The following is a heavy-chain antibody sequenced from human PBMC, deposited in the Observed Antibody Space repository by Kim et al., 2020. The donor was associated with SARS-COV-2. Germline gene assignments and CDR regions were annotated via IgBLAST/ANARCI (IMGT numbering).Heavy chain of an antibody. CDR1: GFTFNTYG. D-gene: IGHD5-18*01. CDR3: AKMGVMYGYSYVYYD. Sequence: GGSLRLSCVASGFTFNTYGMSWVRQAPGKGLEWVAVIRGGAVNKFYVDSVRGRFTISRDNAKNMLYLQMNSLRDEDTALYYCAKMGVMYGYSYVYYD. V-gene: IGHV3-23*01. J-gene: IGHJ6*01. CDR2: IRGGAVNK.